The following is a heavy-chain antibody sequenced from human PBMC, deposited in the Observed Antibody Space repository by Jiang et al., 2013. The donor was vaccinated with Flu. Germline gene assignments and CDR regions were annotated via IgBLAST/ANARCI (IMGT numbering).Heavy chain of an antibody. D-gene: IGHD3-10*01. CDR1: GYTFTSYA. Sequence: EVKKPGASVKVSCKASGYTFTSYAMHWVRQAPGQRLEWMGWINAGNGNTKYSQKFQGRVTITRDTSASTAYMELSSLRSEDTAVYYCARDRPPMVRGVAVWGYFDYWGQGTLVTVSS. J-gene: IGHJ4*02. CDR3: ARDRPPMVRGVAVWGYFDY. CDR2: INAGNGNT. V-gene: IGHV1-3*01.